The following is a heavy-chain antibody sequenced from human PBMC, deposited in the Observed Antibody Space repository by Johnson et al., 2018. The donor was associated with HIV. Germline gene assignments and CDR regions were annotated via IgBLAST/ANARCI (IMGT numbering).Heavy chain of an antibody. J-gene: IGHJ3*02. D-gene: IGHD6-13*01. CDR2: INWKGGSP. V-gene: IGHV3-20*04. Sequence: VQLVESGGGVVRPGGSLRLSCAASGFTFDDYGMSWVRQAPGKGLEWVSGINWKGGSPGYADSMKGRFTISIDNSKNTLYLQMNSLRAEDTAVYYCAKGYIAAAGDGWDAFDIWGQGTMVTVSS. CDR1: GFTFDDYG. CDR3: AKGYIAAAGDGWDAFDI.